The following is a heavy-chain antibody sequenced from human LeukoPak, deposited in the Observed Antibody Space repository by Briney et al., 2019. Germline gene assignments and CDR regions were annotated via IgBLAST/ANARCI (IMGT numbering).Heavy chain of an antibody. D-gene: IGHD3-9*01. CDR1: GFTFSSYE. V-gene: IGHV3-48*03. CDR2: INSGANTI. Sequence: GGSLRLSCAASGFTFSSYEMNWVRQAPGKGLEWVSYINSGANTIYYADSVKGRFTISRDNAKNSLYLQMNSLRAEDTAVYYCARDYYDILTGYFAVRYYYYMDVWGKGTTVTISS. J-gene: IGHJ6*03. CDR3: ARDYYDILTGYFAVRYYYYMDV.